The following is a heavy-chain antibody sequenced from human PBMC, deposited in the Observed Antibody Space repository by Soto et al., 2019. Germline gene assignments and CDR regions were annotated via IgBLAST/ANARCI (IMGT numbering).Heavy chain of an antibody. Sequence: SETLSLTCTVSGGSISSSSYYWGWIRQPPGKGLEWIGSIYYSGSTYYNPSLKSRVTISVDTSKNQFSLKLSSVTAADTAVYYCARDPALYSSRPRFDPRRQATLFPVSS. D-gene: IGHD6-13*01. CDR2: IYYSGST. V-gene: IGHV4-39*02. CDR1: GGSISSSSYY. CDR3: ARDPALYSSRPRFDP. J-gene: IGHJ5*02.